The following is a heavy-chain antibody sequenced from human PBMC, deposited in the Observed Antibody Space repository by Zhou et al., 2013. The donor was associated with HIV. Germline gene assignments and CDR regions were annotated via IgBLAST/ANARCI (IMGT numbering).Heavy chain of an antibody. V-gene: IGHV1-46*01. Sequence: QVQLVQSGAEVKKPGASVKVSCKASGYTFTSYYMHWVRQAPGQGLEWMGIINPSGGSTSYAQKFQGRVTMTRDTSTSTVYMELSSLRSEDTAVYYCARDRSYYGSGSPRGYFDYWGQGTLVTVSS. CDR2: INPSGGST. J-gene: IGHJ4*02. CDR3: ARDRSYYGSGSPRGYFDY. D-gene: IGHD3-10*01. CDR1: GYTFTSYY.